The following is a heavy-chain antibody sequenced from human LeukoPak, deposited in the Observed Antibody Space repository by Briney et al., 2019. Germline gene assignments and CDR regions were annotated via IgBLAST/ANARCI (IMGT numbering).Heavy chain of an antibody. CDR3: ARHGAVAGTWVPRTRGIDI. D-gene: IGHD6-19*01. Sequence: SETLSLTCAVYGGSFSGCYWSWIRQPPGKGLEWIGEINHSGSTNYNPSLKSRVTISVGTSKNQFSLKLSSVTAADTAVYYCARHGAVAGTWVPRTRGIDIWGQGTMVTVSS. J-gene: IGHJ3*02. CDR2: INHSGST. V-gene: IGHV4-34*01. CDR1: GGSFSGCY.